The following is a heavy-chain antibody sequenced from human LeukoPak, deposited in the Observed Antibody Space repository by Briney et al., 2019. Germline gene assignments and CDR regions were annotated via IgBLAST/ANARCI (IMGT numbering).Heavy chain of an antibody. J-gene: IGHJ4*02. CDR1: GYGFSSSW. Sequence: GESLKISRYGSGYGFSSSWIGWVRQMSGKGLEWMGFIYPGDSDTRYSPSFQAQVTISADKSIGTAFLQWRSLKASDTAMYYCAVGTTPYFIDYWGQGTLVTVSS. CDR3: AVGTTPYFIDY. D-gene: IGHD2/OR15-2a*01. CDR2: IYPGDSDT. V-gene: IGHV5-51*01.